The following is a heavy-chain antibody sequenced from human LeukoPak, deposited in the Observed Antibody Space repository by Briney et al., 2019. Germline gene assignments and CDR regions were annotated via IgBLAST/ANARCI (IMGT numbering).Heavy chain of an antibody. J-gene: IGHJ4*02. CDR2: IWLDGSAE. V-gene: IGHV3-33*01. CDR3: ARDLNREDFDY. D-gene: IGHD1-14*01. CDR1: GFSFSSYD. Sequence: GGSLRLSCAASGFSFSSYDMHWVRQAPGQGLEWVAIIWLDGSAEYYGDSVKGRFTVSRDNSKNTLYLQMDSLRVEDTAVYYCARDLNREDFDYWGQGALVAVSS.